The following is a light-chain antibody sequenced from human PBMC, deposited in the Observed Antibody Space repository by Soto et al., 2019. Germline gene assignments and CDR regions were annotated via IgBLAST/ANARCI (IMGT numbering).Light chain of an antibody. V-gene: IGLV2-23*01. CDR3: YTYAGGSTYL. J-gene: IGLJ1*01. CDR2: EDI. Sequence: QSVLTQPGAVSGSPGQSITTSCTGTSSDVGSYSLLSWYQHHPGKAPKLIIYEDIKGPSGVSNRFSGSKSGNTASLRISGLQXEDEADYYCYTYAGGSTYLFGTGTKVTVL. CDR1: SSDVGSYSL.